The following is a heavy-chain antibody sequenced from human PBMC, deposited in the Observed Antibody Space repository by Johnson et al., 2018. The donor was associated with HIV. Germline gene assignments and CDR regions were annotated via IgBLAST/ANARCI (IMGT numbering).Heavy chain of an antibody. V-gene: IGHV3-30-3*01. J-gene: IGHJ3*01. CDR1: GFTFSSYS. D-gene: IGHD1-7*01. CDR3: TTDNWNYVGSFDV. CDR2: ISYDGTTK. Sequence: QVQLVESGGGVVQPGRSLRLSCAASGFTFSSYSMHWVRQAPGKGLEWVAVISYDGTTKYYADSVKGRFTISRDNSKNALYLQMNSLKTDDTAVYYCTTDNWNYVGSFDVWGQGTMVTVSS.